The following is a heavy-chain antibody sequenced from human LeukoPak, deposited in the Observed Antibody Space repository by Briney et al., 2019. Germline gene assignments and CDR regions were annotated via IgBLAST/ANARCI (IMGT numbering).Heavy chain of an antibody. J-gene: IGHJ4*02. V-gene: IGHV1-2*04. CDR2: INPNSGGT. CDR1: GYTFTGYY. Sequence: GASVKVSCKASGYTFTGYYMHWVRQAPGQGLEWMGWINPNSGGTNYAQKFQGWVTMTRDTSISTAYMELSRLRSDDTAVYYCARALYSSSWYIWDYWGQGTLVTVSS. D-gene: IGHD6-13*01. CDR3: ARALYSSSWYIWDY.